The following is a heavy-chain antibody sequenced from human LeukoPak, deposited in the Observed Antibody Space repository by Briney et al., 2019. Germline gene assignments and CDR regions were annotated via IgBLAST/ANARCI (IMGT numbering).Heavy chain of an antibody. D-gene: IGHD3-10*01. V-gene: IGHV1-2*06. J-gene: IGHJ4*02. CDR3: ASQYYYGSGSYQDY. CDR2: INPNSGGT. Sequence: ASVKVSCKASGYTFTSYYMHWVRQAPGQGLEWMGRINPNSGGTNYAQKFQGRVTMTRDTSISTAYMEQSRLRSDDTAVFYCASQYYYGSGSYQDYWGQGTLVTVSS. CDR1: GYTFTSYY.